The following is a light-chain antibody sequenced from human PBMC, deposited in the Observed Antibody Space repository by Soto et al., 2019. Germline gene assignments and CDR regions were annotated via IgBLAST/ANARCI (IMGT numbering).Light chain of an antibody. CDR2: DAS. J-gene: IGKJ5*01. CDR1: QSVSSY. Sequence: EILLTQSPATLSLSPREKDTLSCRASQSVSSYLAWYQQKPGQAPRLLIYDASNRATGIPARFSGSGSGTDFTLTISSLEPEDFAVYYCQQRSNWPPSITFGQGTRLEIK. CDR3: QQRSNWPPSIT. V-gene: IGKV3-11*01.